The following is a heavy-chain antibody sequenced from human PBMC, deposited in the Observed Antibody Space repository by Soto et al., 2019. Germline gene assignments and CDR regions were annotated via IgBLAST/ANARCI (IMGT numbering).Heavy chain of an antibody. CDR2: ISGGGGST. D-gene: IGHD3-9*01. J-gene: IGHJ4*02. V-gene: IGHV3-23*01. CDR1: GFTFSSYA. CDR3: AKVVGYFDWLPIDY. Sequence: GGSLRLSCAASGFTFSSYAMSWVRQAPGKGLEWVSAISGGGGSTYYADSVKGRFTISRDNSKNTLYLQMNSLRAEDTAVYYCAKVVGYFDWLPIDYWGQGTLVTVSS.